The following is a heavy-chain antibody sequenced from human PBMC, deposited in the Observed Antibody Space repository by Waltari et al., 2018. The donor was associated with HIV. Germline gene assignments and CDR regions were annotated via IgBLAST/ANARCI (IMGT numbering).Heavy chain of an antibody. J-gene: IGHJ6*02. D-gene: IGHD3-10*01. CDR3: ARGDYYGSGSYYRPGGYYGMDV. CDR1: GGSFSGYY. Sequence: QVQLQQWGAGLLKPSETLSLTCAVYGGSFSGYYWSWILQPHGKGLQWIGEINHSGSTNYNPSLKSRVTISVDTSKNQFSLKLSSVTAADTAVYYCARGDYYGSGSYYRPGGYYGMDVWGQGTTVTVSS. CDR2: INHSGST. V-gene: IGHV4-34*01.